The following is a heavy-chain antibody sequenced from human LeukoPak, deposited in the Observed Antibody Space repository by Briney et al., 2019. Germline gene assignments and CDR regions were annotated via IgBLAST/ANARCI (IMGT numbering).Heavy chain of an antibody. D-gene: IGHD5-18*01. V-gene: IGHV1-18*01. CDR1: GYTFSSYG. CDR2: INTYNGNT. Sequence: GASVDVSCKASGYTFSSYGISWVRQAPGQGLEWMGWINTYNGNTNYAQKLQGRVTMTTDTSTSTAYMELRSLRSDDTAVYYCARERGGYSYGDYWGQGTLVTVSS. CDR3: ARERGGYSYGDY. J-gene: IGHJ4*02.